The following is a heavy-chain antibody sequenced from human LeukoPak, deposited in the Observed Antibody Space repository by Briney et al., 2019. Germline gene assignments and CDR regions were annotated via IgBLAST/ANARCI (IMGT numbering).Heavy chain of an antibody. J-gene: IGHJ5*02. V-gene: IGHV4-39*01. CDR3: ASITYYCDSSGPYWFDP. Sequence: PSETLSLTCTVSGGSISSSSYYWVWMRQPPGKGREWTGSINYSGSSYYNPPLKSRVTISVHTSKNQFSLKLSSVTAADTAVYYCASITYYCDSSGPYWFDPWGQGTLVTVSS. CDR2: INYSGSS. D-gene: IGHD3-22*01. CDR1: GGSISSSSYY.